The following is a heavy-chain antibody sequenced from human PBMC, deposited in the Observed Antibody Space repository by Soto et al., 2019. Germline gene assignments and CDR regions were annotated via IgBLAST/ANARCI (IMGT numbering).Heavy chain of an antibody. CDR1: GDFLTTCY. Sequence: SETLSLTCDVSGDFLTTCYWNWIRQSPGKGLEWIGYIFYGGHTNYNPSLRGRATISVDTSKNQFSLKLSSVTAADTAVYYCARSPQYSSGWNGGFDYCGPRTLVTVFS. J-gene: IGHJ4*02. CDR2: IFYGGHT. CDR3: ARSPQYSSGWNGGFDY. D-gene: IGHD6-19*01. V-gene: IGHV4-59*01.